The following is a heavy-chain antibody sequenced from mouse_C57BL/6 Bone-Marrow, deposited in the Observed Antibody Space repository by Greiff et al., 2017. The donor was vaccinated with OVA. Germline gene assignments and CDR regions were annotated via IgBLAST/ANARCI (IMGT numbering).Heavy chain of an antibody. CDR1: GFSLTSYG. CDR3: ARHDITTVVDAMDY. CDR2: IWSDGST. V-gene: IGHV2-6-1*01. J-gene: IGHJ4*01. D-gene: IGHD1-1*01. Sequence: VQRVESGPGLVAPSQSLSITCTVSGFSLTSYGVHWVRQPPGKGLEWLVVIWSDGSTTYNSALKSRLSISKDNSKSQVFLKMNSLQTDDTAMYYSARHDITTVVDAMDYWGQGTSVTVSS.